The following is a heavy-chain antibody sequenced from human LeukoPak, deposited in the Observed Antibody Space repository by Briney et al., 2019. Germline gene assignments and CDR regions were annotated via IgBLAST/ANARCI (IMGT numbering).Heavy chain of an antibody. Sequence: GGSLRLSCAASGFTFSTYAMHWVRQAPGKGLEWVAVTSSDGTVKYYPDSVKGRFTISRDNSKNTLYLQVNSLRPEDTGVYYCARDPVPAAARHFDYWGQGTLVTVSS. CDR2: TSSDGTVK. CDR1: GFTFSTYA. D-gene: IGHD2-2*01. J-gene: IGHJ4*01. CDR3: ARDPVPAAARHFDY. V-gene: IGHV3-30-3*01.